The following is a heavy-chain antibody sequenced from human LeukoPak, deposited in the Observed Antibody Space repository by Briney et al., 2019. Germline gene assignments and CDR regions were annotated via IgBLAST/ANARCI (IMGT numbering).Heavy chain of an antibody. J-gene: IGHJ4*02. Sequence: PSETLSLTCAVYGGSFSGYYWSWIRQPPGKGLEWIGEINHSGSTNYNPSLKSRVTISVDTSKNQFSLKLSSVTAADTAVYYCARHTGGYNYEIGYWGQGTLVTVSS. D-gene: IGHD5-12*01. V-gene: IGHV4-34*01. CDR3: ARHTGGYNYEIGY. CDR2: INHSGST. CDR1: GGSFSGYY.